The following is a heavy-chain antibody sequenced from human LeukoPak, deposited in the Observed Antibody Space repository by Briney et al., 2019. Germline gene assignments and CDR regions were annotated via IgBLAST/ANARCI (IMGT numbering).Heavy chain of an antibody. CDR3: ARALSIVGAHSHGMDV. D-gene: IGHD1-26*01. V-gene: IGHV4-59*12. J-gene: IGHJ6*02. Sequence: SETLSLTCTVSGGSISSYYWSWIRQPPGKGLEWIGYIYYSGSTNYNPSLKSRVTISVDTSKNQFSLQLNSVTPEDTAVYYCARALSIVGAHSHGMDVWGQGTTVTVSS. CDR1: GGSISSYY. CDR2: IYYSGST.